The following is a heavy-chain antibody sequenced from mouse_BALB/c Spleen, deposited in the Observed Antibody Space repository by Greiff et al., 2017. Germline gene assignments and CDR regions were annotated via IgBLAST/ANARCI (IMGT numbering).Heavy chain of an antibody. CDR3: ANYYGSSWYFDV. V-gene: IGHV1S81*02. CDR1: GYTFTSYW. J-gene: IGHJ1*01. Sequence: QVQLQQSGAELVKPGASVKLSCKASGYTFTSYWMHWVKQRPGQGLEWIGEINPSNGRTNYNEKFKSKATLTVDKSSSTAYMQLSSLTSEDSAVYYCANYYGSSWYFDVWGAGTTVTVSS. CDR2: INPSNGRT. D-gene: IGHD1-1*01.